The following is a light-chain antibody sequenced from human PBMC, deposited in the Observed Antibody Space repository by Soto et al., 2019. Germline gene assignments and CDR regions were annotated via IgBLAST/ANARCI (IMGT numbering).Light chain of an antibody. Sequence: DIPMTQSPASLSASVGDRVTITCRASQSISSYLNWYQQKPGKAPKLLIYAASSLQSGVTSRFSGSGSGTDFTLTISSLQPEDFATYYCQQSYSTPLTFGGGTKGEIK. CDR2: AAS. J-gene: IGKJ4*01. CDR1: QSISSY. CDR3: QQSYSTPLT. V-gene: IGKV1-39*01.